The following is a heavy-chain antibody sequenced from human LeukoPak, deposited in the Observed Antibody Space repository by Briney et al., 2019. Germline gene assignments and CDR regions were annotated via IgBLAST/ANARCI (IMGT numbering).Heavy chain of an antibody. CDR2: IYYSGST. V-gene: IGHV4-61*01. CDR1: GGSVSSGSYY. J-gene: IGHJ4*02. CDR3: ARWMPDILGIRYDY. D-gene: IGHD3-9*01. Sequence: SETLSLTCTVSGGSVSSGSYYWRWIRQPPGKGLEWIEYIYYSGSTNYNPSLKSRVTISVDTSKNQFSLKLSSVTAADTAVYYCARWMPDILGIRYDYWGQGTLVTVSS.